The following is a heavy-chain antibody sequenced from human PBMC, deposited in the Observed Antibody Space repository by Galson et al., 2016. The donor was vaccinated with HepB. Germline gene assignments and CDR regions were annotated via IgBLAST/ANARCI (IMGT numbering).Heavy chain of an antibody. D-gene: IGHD2-21*01. Sequence: SLRLSCAASEFSFRNYAMPWVRQAPGKGLEWVSVISSDGSDKYYADSVKGRFTISRDNSQNTLFLQMNTLRVEDTAVYYCARDPAAYQWGQGTLVTVSS. V-gene: IGHV3-30*04. CDR1: EFSFRNYA. J-gene: IGHJ1*01. CDR3: ARDPAAYQ. CDR2: ISSDGSDK.